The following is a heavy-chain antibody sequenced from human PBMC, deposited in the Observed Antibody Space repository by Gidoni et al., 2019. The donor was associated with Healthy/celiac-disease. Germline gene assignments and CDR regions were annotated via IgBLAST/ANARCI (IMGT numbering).Heavy chain of an antibody. CDR2: IKQDGSEK. J-gene: IGHJ1*01. V-gene: IGHV3-7*01. CDR1: GFTFSSYW. D-gene: IGHD3-16*01. CDR3: VVSGSPGSGYFQH. Sequence: EVQLVESGGGLVQPGGSLRLSCAASGFTFSSYWMSWVRQAPGKGLEWLANIKQDGSEKYYVDSVKGRFTISRDNAKNSLYLQMNSLRAEDTAVYYCVVSGSPGSGYFQHWGQGTLVTVSS.